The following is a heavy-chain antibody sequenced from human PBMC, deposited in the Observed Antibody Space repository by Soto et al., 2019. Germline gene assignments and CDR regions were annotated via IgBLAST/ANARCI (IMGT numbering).Heavy chain of an antibody. J-gene: IGHJ4*02. CDR1: GFTFSSYW. CDR2: IKGDGSGT. Sequence: EVQLVESGGGLVQPGGSLRLSCAASGFTFSSYWMSWVRQAPGKGLEWVANIKGDGSGTYYVDSMRGRFTISRDNAKNSLYLQMNTLRAEDTAVYFCAMEDTVATLRFWGQGTLVTVSS. CDR3: AMEDTVATLRF. D-gene: IGHD2-21*02. V-gene: IGHV3-7*03.